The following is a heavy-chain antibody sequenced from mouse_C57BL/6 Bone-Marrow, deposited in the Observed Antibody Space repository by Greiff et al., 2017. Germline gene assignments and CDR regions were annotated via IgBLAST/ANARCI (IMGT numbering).Heavy chain of an antibody. Sequence: VQLQQSGPVLVKPGASVKMSCKASGYTFTDYYMNWVKQSHGKSLEWIGVINPYNGGTSYNQKFKGKATLTVDKSSSTAYMELNSLTSEDSAVDYCVHGYYKAMDYWGQGTSGTGSS. CDR3: VHGYYKAMDY. D-gene: IGHD2-3*01. J-gene: IGHJ4*01. CDR1: GYTFTDYY. CDR2: INPYNGGT. V-gene: IGHV1-19*01.